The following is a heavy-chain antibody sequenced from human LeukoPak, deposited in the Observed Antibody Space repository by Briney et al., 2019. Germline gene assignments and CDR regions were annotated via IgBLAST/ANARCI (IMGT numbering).Heavy chain of an antibody. V-gene: IGHV3-23*01. Sequence: PGRSLRLSCAASGFTFSSYAMHWVRQAPGKGLEWVSAISGSGGSTYYPDSVKGRFTISRDNSKNTLYLQMNSLRAEDTAVYYCAKATIFGVVRFDYWGQGTLVTVSS. CDR1: GFTFSSYA. CDR3: AKATIFGVVRFDY. J-gene: IGHJ4*02. D-gene: IGHD3-3*01. CDR2: ISGSGGST.